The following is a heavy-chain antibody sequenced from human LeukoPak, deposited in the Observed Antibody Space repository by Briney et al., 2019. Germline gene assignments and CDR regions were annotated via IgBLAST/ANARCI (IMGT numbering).Heavy chain of an antibody. Sequence: GGSLRLSCAASGFTFDAYAMHWVRQAPGKGLEWVSGISWNSGSIGYADSVKGRFTISRDNAKNSLYLQMNSLRAEDTALYYCAKDMGYCSGGSCYGMDVWGQGTTVTVSS. D-gene: IGHD2-15*01. CDR3: AKDMGYCSGGSCYGMDV. CDR1: GFTFDAYA. CDR2: ISWNSGSI. V-gene: IGHV3-9*01. J-gene: IGHJ6*02.